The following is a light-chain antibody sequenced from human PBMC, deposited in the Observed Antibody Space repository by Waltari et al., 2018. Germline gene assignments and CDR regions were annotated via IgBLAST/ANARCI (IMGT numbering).Light chain of an antibody. CDR2: AAS. CDR3: LQHNSYPFT. V-gene: IGKV1-17*01. J-gene: IGKJ3*01. Sequence: DIQLTQSPSFLSASVGDRVPITCRSSQGISNDLGWYQQKPGKAPKRLIYAASSLQSGVPSRFSGSGSGTEFTLTISSLQPEDFATYYCLQHNSYPFTFGPGTKVDIK. CDR1: QGISND.